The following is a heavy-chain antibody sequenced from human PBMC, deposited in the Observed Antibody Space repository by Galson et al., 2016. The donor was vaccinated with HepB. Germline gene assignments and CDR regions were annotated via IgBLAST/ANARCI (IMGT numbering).Heavy chain of an antibody. D-gene: IGHD2/OR15-2a*01. Sequence: SLRLSCATSGINFGGYWMHWVRQAPGKGLVWVACIKNDGSTTGYADPVKGRFAISRDNDKNMLYLQMNSLRDDDTAVYYCVRDRPNSWFDPWGQGTLVTVSS. CDR1: GINFGGYW. J-gene: IGHJ5*02. V-gene: IGHV3-74*01. CDR2: IKNDGSTT. CDR3: VRDRPNSWFDP.